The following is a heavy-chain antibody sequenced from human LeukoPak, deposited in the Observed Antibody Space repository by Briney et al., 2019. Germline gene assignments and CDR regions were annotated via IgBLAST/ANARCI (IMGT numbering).Heavy chain of an antibody. Sequence: ASVKVSCXASGYTFTGYYMHWVRQAPGQGLEWMGWINPNSGGTNYAQKFQGRVTMTRDTSISTAYMELSRLRSDDTAVYYCARVPRRQTARDYYYYYMDVWGKGTTVTVSS. CDR1: GYTFTGYY. J-gene: IGHJ6*03. V-gene: IGHV1-2*02. CDR2: INPNSGGT. CDR3: ARVPRRQTARDYYYYYMDV.